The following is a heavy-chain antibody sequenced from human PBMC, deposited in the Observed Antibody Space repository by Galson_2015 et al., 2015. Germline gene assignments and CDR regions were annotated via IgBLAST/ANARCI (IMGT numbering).Heavy chain of an antibody. CDR3: ARDSKLSNWNDFDF. D-gene: IGHD1-20*01. Sequence: SLRLSCAASGFTFSDYYMNWVRQAPGKGLEWVSYISSTSTYTKYADSVKGRFTVSRDNAKNSLYLQMNSLRAEDTAVYYCARDSKLSNWNDFDFWGQGTLVTVSS. J-gene: IGHJ4*02. CDR2: ISSTSTYT. CDR1: GFTFSDYY. V-gene: IGHV3-11*06.